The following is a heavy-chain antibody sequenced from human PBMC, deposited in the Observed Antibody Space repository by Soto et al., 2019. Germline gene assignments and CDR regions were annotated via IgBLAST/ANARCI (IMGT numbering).Heavy chain of an antibody. V-gene: IGHV3-9*01. CDR3: VGGSWFA. D-gene: IGHD2-15*01. CDR1: GYSFEDYS. Sequence: EVQLVESGGDMVQPGRSLKLSCVGSGYSFEDYSMHWVRQAPGKGLEWVSGISWNGNFTGYADSVKGRFTISRDNAKNDLFLQRRGLSLEDTALYYCVGGSWFAWGQGTLVTVSS. CDR2: ISWNGNFT. J-gene: IGHJ5*02.